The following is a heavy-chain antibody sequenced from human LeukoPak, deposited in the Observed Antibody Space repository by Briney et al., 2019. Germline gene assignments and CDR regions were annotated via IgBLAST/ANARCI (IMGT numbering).Heavy chain of an antibody. D-gene: IGHD1-26*01. CDR1: GGSISSGDYY. Sequence: PSQTLSLTCTVSGGSISSGDYYWSWVRQPPGKGLEWIGRIYTSGSTNYNPSPKSRVTMSVDTSKNQFSLKLSSVTAADTAVYYCARDGGSYYYWGQGTLVTVSS. CDR3: ARDGGSYYY. CDR2: IYTSGST. J-gene: IGHJ4*02. V-gene: IGHV4-61*02.